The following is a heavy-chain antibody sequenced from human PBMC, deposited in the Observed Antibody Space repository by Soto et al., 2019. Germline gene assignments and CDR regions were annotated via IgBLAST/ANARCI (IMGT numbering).Heavy chain of an antibody. Sequence: SETLSLTCTVSGGSISSYYWSWIRQPAGKGLEWIGRIYTSGSTNYNPSLKSRVTMSVDTSKNQFSLKLSSVTAADTAVYYCARDGVGQLAGSSDYWGQGTLVTVSS. D-gene: IGHD6-6*01. CDR2: IYTSGST. J-gene: IGHJ4*02. V-gene: IGHV4-4*07. CDR1: GGSISSYY. CDR3: ARDGVGQLAGSSDY.